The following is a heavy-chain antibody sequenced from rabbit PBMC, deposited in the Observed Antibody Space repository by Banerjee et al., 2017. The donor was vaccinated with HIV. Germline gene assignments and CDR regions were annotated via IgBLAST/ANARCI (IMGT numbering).Heavy chain of an antibody. V-gene: IGHV1S45*01. CDR1: GFSFSDRDV. J-gene: IGHJ4*01. D-gene: IGHD2-1*01. CDR2: IYGGSSGST. CDR3: ARGSAAMTMVITGFYFNL. Sequence: EQLVESGGGLVQPAGSLTLTCKASGFSFSDRDVMCWVRQAPGKGLECIACIYGGSSGSTYYASWAKGRFTISKTSSTTVTLQMTSLTAADTATYFCARGSAAMTMVITGFYFNLWGQGTLVTVS.